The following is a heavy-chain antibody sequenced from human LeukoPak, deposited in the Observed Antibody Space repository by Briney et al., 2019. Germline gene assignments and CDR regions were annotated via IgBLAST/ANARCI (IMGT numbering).Heavy chain of an antibody. J-gene: IGHJ4*02. Sequence: SETLSLTCTVSGGSINTYYWSWIRQPPGKGLEWIGYNHYSGSTNYNPSLKSRVTISVDTSDTQFSLRLSSVTAADTAVYFCARGGGYYFDYWGQGALVTVSS. V-gene: IGHV4-59*01. D-gene: IGHD3-16*01. CDR3: ARGGGYYFDY. CDR2: NHYSGST. CDR1: GGSINTYY.